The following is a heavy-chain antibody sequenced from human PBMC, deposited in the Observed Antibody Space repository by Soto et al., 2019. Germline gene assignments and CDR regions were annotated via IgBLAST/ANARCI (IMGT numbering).Heavy chain of an antibody. CDR1: GFTFSSYS. D-gene: IGHD2-8*02. Sequence: EVQLVESGGGLVKPGGSLRLSCAASGFTFSSYSMNWVRQAPWKGLEWVSSISSSSSYIYYADSVKGRFTISRDNAKNSLYLQMNSLRAEDTAVYYCARDLYRWDSGAFDLWGQGTMVPVSS. V-gene: IGHV3-21*01. CDR2: ISSSSSYI. J-gene: IGHJ3*01. CDR3: ARDLYRWDSGAFDL.